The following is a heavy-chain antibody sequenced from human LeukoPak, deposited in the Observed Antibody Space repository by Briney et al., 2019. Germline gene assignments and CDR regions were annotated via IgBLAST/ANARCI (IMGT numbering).Heavy chain of an antibody. V-gene: IGHV3-23*01. CDR1: GFTFSIHG. J-gene: IGHJ4*02. CDR2: ISGSGGST. CDR3: AKVSGWRGTYQYYFDY. Sequence: GGSLRLSCAASGFTFSIHGMSWVRQAPGKGLVWVSAISGSGGSTYYADFVKGRFTISRDNSKNTLYLQMNSLRAEDTAIYYCAKVSGWRGTYQYYFDYWGQGTLVTVSS. D-gene: IGHD6-19*01.